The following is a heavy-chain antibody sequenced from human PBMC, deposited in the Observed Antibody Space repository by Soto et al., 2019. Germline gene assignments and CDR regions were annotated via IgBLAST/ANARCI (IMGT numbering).Heavy chain of an antibody. D-gene: IGHD5-12*01. CDR3: ARTVATTDYYYYMDV. Sequence: PSETLSLTCTVSGGSISSYYWSWIRQPPGKGLEWIGYIYYSGSTNYNPSLKSRVTISADTSKNQFSLKLSSVTAADTAVYYCARTVATTDYYYYMDVWGKGTTVTVSS. CDR2: IYYSGST. V-gene: IGHV4-59*01. J-gene: IGHJ6*03. CDR1: GGSISSYY.